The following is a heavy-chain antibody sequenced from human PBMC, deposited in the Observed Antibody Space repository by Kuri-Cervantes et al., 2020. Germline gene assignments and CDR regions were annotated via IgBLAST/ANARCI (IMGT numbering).Heavy chain of an antibody. CDR3: ARGYPEYSYGLGLYYYYYGIAV. J-gene: IGHJ6*02. CDR1: GYTFTSYD. V-gene: IGHV1-8*01. Sequence: ASVKVSCKASGYTFTSYDINWVRQATGQGLEWMGWMNPNSGNTGYAQKFQGRVTMTRNTSISTAYMELSSLRSEDTAVYYCARGYPEYSYGLGLYYYYYGIAVWGQGTTVTVSS. CDR2: MNPNSGNT. D-gene: IGHD5-18*01.